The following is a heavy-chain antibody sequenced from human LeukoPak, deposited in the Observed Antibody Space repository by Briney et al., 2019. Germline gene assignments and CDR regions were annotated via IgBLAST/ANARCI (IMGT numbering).Heavy chain of an antibody. D-gene: IGHD5-24*01. J-gene: IGHJ4*02. CDR2: IISHFHGGTA. V-gene: IGHV3-15*01. Sequence: KAGGSLRLSCSGSRFTFRDAWLNWVRQAPGKGPEWVGRIISHFHGGTADYAAAVRGRFTISRDDSKNTLYLQMNSLKTEDTAVYYCSTDSRDGYNYGRHFDYWGQGTLVTVSS. CDR1: RFTFRDAW. CDR3: STDSRDGYNYGRHFDY.